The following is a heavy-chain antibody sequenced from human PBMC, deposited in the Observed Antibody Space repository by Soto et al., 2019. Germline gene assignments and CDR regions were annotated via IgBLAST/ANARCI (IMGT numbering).Heavy chain of an antibody. V-gene: IGHV1-69*04. J-gene: IGHJ4*02. CDR3: VTSYGSGYRAFDY. CDR1: GDTFSFYS. D-gene: IGHD3-10*01. CDR2: VNPILSMS. Sequence: QVQLVQSGAEVKRPGSSVKVSCKASGDTFSFYSINWVRQAPGLGLEWMGRVNPILSMSNYAQRFQGRVTMTADKSTSTAYMELSGLRSEYTAMYYCVTSYGSGYRAFDYWGQGALVTVSS.